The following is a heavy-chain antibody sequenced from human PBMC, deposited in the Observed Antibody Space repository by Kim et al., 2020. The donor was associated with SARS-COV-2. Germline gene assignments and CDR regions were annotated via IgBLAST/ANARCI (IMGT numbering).Heavy chain of an antibody. D-gene: IGHD3-22*01. V-gene: IGHV1-18*01. CDR3: ARDRPLQITMIVAGGGEAGAWFDP. CDR1: GYTFTSYG. Sequence: ASVKVSCKASGYTFTSYGISWVRQAPGQGLEWMGWISAYNGNTNYAQKLQGRVTMTTDTSTSTAYMELRSLRSDDTAVYYCARDRPLQITMIVAGGGEAGAWFDPWGQGTLVTVSS. CDR2: ISAYNGNT. J-gene: IGHJ5*02.